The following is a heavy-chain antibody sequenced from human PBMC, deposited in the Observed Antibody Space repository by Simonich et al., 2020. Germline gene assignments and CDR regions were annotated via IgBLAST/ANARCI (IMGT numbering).Heavy chain of an antibody. CDR1: GFTFSSYS. V-gene: IGHV3-21*01. D-gene: IGHD5-18*01. J-gene: IGHJ4*02. CDR3: ARDVDTAMVFDY. Sequence: EVQLVESGGGLVKPGGSLRLSCAASGFTFSSYSMNWVRQAPGKGLEGGSSISRSSSYIYYADSVKGRFTISRDNAKNSLYLQMNSLRAEDTAVYYCARDVDTAMVFDYWGQGTLVTVSS. CDR2: ISRSSSYI.